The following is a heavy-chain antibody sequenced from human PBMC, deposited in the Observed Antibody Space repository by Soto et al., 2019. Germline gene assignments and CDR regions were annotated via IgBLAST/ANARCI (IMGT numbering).Heavy chain of an antibody. Sequence: LRLSCAASGFTVSSNYMSWARQAPGKGLEWVSVIYSGGSTYYADSVKGRFTISRDNSKNTLYLQMNSLRAEDTAVYYCARGSYSSPYYYYYYGMDVWGQGTTVTVSS. D-gene: IGHD6-13*01. CDR2: IYSGGST. V-gene: IGHV3-53*01. J-gene: IGHJ6*02. CDR3: ARGSYSSPYYYYYYGMDV. CDR1: GFTVSSNY.